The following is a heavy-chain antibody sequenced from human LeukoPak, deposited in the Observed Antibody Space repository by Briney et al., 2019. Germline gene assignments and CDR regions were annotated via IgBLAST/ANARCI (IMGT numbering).Heavy chain of an antibody. V-gene: IGHV3-23*01. CDR1: GFTFGSYA. D-gene: IGHD6-13*01. Sequence: GGSLRLSCAASGFTFGSYAMSWVRQAPGKGLEWVSTISGSGGSPYYADSVKGRFTISRDNAKNSLYLQMNSLRAEDTAVYYCARDRTAAPFDYWGQGTLVTVSS. CDR3: ARDRTAAPFDY. J-gene: IGHJ4*02. CDR2: ISGSGGSP.